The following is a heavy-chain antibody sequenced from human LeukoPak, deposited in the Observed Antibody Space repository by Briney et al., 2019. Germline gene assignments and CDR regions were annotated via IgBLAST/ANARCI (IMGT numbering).Heavy chain of an antibody. D-gene: IGHD2-21*02. V-gene: IGHV1-18*01. Sequence: ASVKVSCKASGYTFTNYGISWVRQAPRQGLEWMGWISTYNGNTEYAQKLQGRVTLTTDTSTTTGYMELRSLRSDDTAVYYCARVLGYCGRDCYPLDYWGQGTLVTVSS. CDR1: GYTFTNYG. J-gene: IGHJ4*02. CDR3: ARVLGYCGRDCYPLDY. CDR2: ISTYNGNT.